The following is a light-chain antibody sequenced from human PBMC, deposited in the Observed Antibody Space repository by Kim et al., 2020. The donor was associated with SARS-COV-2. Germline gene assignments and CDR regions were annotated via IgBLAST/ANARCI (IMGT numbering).Light chain of an antibody. Sequence: QSVLTQPASVSGSPGQSITISCTGTNNDIGFSNSVSWYQQHPDKAPKLIIFDVTKRTPGVSDRFSGSRSGNTASLTISGLQAVDEADFYCSSYVSSNTFQVLFGGGTQLTVL. CDR3: SSYVSSNTFQVL. CDR2: DVT. J-gene: IGLJ2*01. V-gene: IGLV2-14*03. CDR1: NNDIGFSNS.